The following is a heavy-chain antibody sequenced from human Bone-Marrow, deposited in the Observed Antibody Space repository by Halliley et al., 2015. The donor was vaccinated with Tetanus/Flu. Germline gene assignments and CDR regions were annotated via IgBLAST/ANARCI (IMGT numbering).Heavy chain of an antibody. CDR3: ARPRVDCTGGSCTTYFYYGMDA. Sequence: QLVQSGAEVKKPGESLQISCKDSGSDFSSRWIAWVRQMPGKGLDWMGIIFVGDSDTKYSPSLEGQVTMSVDKSIRIAYLQWSSLKASDTATYYCARPRVDCTGGSCTTYFYYGMDAWGQGTTVTVSS. CDR1: GSDFSSRW. J-gene: IGHJ6*02. V-gene: IGHV5-51*01. CDR2: IFVGDSDT. D-gene: IGHD2-8*02.